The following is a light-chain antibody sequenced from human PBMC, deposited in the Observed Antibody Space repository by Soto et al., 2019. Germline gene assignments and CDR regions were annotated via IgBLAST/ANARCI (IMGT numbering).Light chain of an antibody. Sequence: QSALTQPPSVSGAPGQRVTISCTGSSSNIGAGYDVYWYQQLPGTAPKLLIYGNNRRPSGVRDRFSASKSGTSASLAVTGLQAEDEADYYCQSYDSSLTGVVFGGGTKLTVL. CDR3: QSYDSSLTGVV. J-gene: IGLJ2*01. CDR2: GNN. CDR1: SSNIGAGYD. V-gene: IGLV1-40*01.